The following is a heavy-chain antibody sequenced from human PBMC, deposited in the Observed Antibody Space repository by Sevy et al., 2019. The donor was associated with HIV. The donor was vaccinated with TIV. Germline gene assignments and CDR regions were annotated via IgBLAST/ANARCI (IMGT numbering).Heavy chain of an antibody. CDR2: IKRKTDGGTT. CDR3: TTEHCGSYFH. J-gene: IGHJ4*02. D-gene: IGHD1-26*01. CDR1: GFTFSNAW. Sequence: GGSLRLSCAASGFTFSNAWMSWVRQAPGKGLEWVGRIKRKTDGGTTDYAGTVKGRFTITRDEYKNTLYLQMNSLKAEDTAVYYGTTEHCGSYFHWGQGTLVTVSS. V-gene: IGHV3-15*01.